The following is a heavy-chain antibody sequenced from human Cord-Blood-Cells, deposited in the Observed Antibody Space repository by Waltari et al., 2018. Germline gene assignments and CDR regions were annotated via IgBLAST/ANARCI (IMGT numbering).Heavy chain of an antibody. Sequence: EVQLVESGGGLVKPGGSLRLSCAASGFTFSSYSMNWVRQAPGKGLEWVSSISSSSSYIYYADSVKGRVTISRDNAKNSLYLQMNSLRAEDTAVYYCARDRAAGPTRYYYYGMDVWGQGTTVTVSS. J-gene: IGHJ6*02. D-gene: IGHD6-13*01. V-gene: IGHV3-21*01. CDR1: GFTFSSYS. CDR3: ARDRAAGPTRYYYYGMDV. CDR2: ISSSSSYI.